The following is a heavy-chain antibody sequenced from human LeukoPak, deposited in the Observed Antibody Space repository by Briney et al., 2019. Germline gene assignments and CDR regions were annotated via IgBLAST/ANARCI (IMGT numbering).Heavy chain of an antibody. V-gene: IGHV1-46*01. Sequence: GASVKVSCKAFGYTFTTYYIHWVRQAPGQGLEWMGLINPSDGATNYAQKFQGRVTMTRDTSTSTVDMELSSLRSDDTAVYYCASPHRLYRGYSGYDSAPLDYWGQGTLVTVSS. J-gene: IGHJ4*02. CDR3: ASPHRLYRGYSGYDSAPLDY. D-gene: IGHD5-12*01. CDR2: INPSDGAT. CDR1: GYTFTTYY.